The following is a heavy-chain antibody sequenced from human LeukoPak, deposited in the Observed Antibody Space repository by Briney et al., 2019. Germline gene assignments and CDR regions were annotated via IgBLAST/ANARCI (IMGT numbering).Heavy chain of an antibody. J-gene: IGHJ4*02. Sequence: SETLSLTCAVYGGSFSGYYWSWIRQPPGKGLEWIGEINHSGSTNYNPSLKSRVTISVDTSKNQFSLKLSSVTAADTAVYYCVRTIILTSSSWYDYWGQGTLVTVSS. CDR1: GGSFSGYY. CDR2: INHSGST. V-gene: IGHV4-34*01. CDR3: VRTIILTSSSWYDY. D-gene: IGHD6-13*01.